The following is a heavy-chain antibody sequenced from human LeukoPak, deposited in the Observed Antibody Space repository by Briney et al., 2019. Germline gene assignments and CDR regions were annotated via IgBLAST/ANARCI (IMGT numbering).Heavy chain of an antibody. CDR2: ISAYNGNT. V-gene: IGHV1-18*01. CDR1: GYIFTSYG. D-gene: IGHD6-13*01. Sequence: ASVKVSCKASGYIFTSYGISWVRQAPGQGLEWMGWISAYNGNTNYAQKLQGRVTMTTDTSTSTAYMELRSLRSDDTAVYYCARDGYSSSWYGTDREYFQHWGQGTLVTVSS. J-gene: IGHJ1*01. CDR3: ARDGYSSSWYGTDREYFQH.